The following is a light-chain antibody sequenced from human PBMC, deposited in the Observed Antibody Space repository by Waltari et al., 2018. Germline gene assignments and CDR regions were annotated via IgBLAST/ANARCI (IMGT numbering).Light chain of an antibody. J-gene: IGLJ3*02. Sequence: QSALIQPASVSGSPGQSITISCTGTSSDVGGYNYVSWYQQHPGKAPKVMIYDVSNRPSGVSNRFSGSKSGNTASLTISGLQAEDEADYYCSTYTSTNTWVFGGGTRLTVL. V-gene: IGLV2-14*03. CDR3: STYTSTNTWV. CDR2: DVS. CDR1: SSDVGGYNY.